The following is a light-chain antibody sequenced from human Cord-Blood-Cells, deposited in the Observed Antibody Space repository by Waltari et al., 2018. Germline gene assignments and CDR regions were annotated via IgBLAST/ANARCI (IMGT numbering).Light chain of an antibody. CDR1: QSISSD. CDR3: QQSYSTPYS. Sequence: QMTQSPSSLSASVGDRVTIPCRSSQSISSDFNWYQQKPGKAPKLLFYAASSLQSGVPSRCSGSGSGTDFTLTISRLQPEDFATYYCQQSYSTPYSFGQGTKLEIK. J-gene: IGKJ2*03. V-gene: IGKV1-39*01. CDR2: AAS.